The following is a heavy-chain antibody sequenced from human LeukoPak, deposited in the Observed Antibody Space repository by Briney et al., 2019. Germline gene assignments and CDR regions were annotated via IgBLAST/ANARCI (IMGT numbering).Heavy chain of an antibody. V-gene: IGHV3-33*01. D-gene: IGHD6-6*01. J-gene: IGHJ4*02. CDR1: GFTFSSYG. CDR3: ASGIRSIAAR. Sequence: GGSLRLSCAASGFTFSSYGMQWVSQAPGKGLEWGEVIWYEGSNKYYADSVQGRFTISRDNSKNTLYLQMNSLRAEDTAVYYCASGIRSIAARWGQGTLVTVSS. CDR2: IWYEGSNK.